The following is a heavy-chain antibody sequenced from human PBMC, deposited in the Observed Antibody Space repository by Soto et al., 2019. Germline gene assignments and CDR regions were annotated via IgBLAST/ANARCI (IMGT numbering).Heavy chain of an antibody. Sequence: LRLSCAASGFTFGNYSMHWVRQAPGKGLEWVSSIGSRGDTYYADSVKGRLTISREYAKNSLSLQMNSLRAEDTAVYYCAREETAWPLAYGLDVWGQGTTVTVPS. J-gene: IGHJ6*02. CDR1: GFTFGNYS. D-gene: IGHD2-21*02. CDR3: AREETAWPLAYGLDV. CDR2: IGSRGDT. V-gene: IGHV3-21*01.